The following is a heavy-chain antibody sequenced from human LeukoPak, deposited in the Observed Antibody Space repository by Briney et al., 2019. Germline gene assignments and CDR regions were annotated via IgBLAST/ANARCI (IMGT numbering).Heavy chain of an antibody. CDR1: GYSFTSYW. CDR2: IYPGDSDT. D-gene: IGHD5-18*01. Sequence: GESLKISCKGSGYSFTSYWIGWVRQMPGKGLEWMGIIYPGDSDTRYSPSFQGQVTISADKSISTAYLQWSSLKASDTAMYYCARLNYAGYSYGYFDYWGQGTLVTVSS. J-gene: IGHJ4*02. V-gene: IGHV5-51*01. CDR3: ARLNYAGYSYGYFDY.